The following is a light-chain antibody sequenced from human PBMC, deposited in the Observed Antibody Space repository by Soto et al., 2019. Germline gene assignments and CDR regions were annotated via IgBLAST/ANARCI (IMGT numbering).Light chain of an antibody. CDR3: CAYSHTHFLYV. J-gene: IGLJ1*01. Sequence: QSALTQPASVSASPGQSITISCSGTGTDVGGYDYVSWYQQCPGKAPTLMIYEVTNRPSGVSNRFSGSKSGNTASLTISGLQAEDEADYYCCAYSHTHFLYVFGTGTKLTVL. CDR1: GTDVGGYDY. CDR2: EVT. V-gene: IGLV2-14*01.